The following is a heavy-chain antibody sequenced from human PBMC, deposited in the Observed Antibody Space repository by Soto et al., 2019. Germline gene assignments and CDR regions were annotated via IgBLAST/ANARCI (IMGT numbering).Heavy chain of an antibody. CDR2: ISYDGSNK. V-gene: IGHV3-30-3*01. Sequence: GGSLRLSCAASGFTFSSYAMHWVRQAPGKGLEWVAVISYDGSNKYYADSVKGRFTISRDNSKNTLYLQMNSLRAEDTAVYYCAREGTLLRYFEWLYLPGAFDIWGQGTMVTVSS. J-gene: IGHJ3*02. CDR3: AREGTLLRYFEWLYLPGAFDI. D-gene: IGHD3-9*01. CDR1: GFTFSSYA.